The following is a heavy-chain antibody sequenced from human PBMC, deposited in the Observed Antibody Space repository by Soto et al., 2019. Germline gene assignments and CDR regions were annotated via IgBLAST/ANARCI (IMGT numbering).Heavy chain of an antibody. V-gene: IGHV1-18*01. Sequence: ASVKVSCKASGSTFTSYGISWVRQAPGQGLEWMGWISAYNGNTNNAQKLQGRVTMTTNTSTSTAYMELRSLRSDDTAVYYCARDGHCDYVWGSYRGYYYSMDVWCQWTTVTVSS. CDR1: GSTFTSYG. CDR3: ARDGHCDYVWGSYRGYYYSMDV. CDR2: ISAYNGNT. J-gene: IGHJ6*02. D-gene: IGHD3-16*02.